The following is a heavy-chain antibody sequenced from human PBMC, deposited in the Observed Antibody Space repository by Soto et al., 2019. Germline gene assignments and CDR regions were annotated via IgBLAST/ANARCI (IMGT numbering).Heavy chain of an antibody. D-gene: IGHD3-10*01. CDR3: ARDGFRYGSGSYYNYRGAAFDI. CDR1: GFTFSSYG. V-gene: IGHV3-33*01. J-gene: IGHJ3*02. CDR2: IWYDGSNK. Sequence: GGSLRLSCAASGFTFSSYGMHWVRQAPGKGLEWVAVIWYDGSNKYYADSVKGRFTISRDNSKNTLYLQMNSLRAEDTAVYYCARDGFRYGSGSYYNYRGAAFDIWGQGTMVTDSS.